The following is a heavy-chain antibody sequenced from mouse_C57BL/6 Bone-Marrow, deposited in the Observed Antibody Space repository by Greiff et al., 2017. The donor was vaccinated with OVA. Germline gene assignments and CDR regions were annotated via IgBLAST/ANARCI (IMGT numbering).Heavy chain of an antibody. Sequence: EVQLQQSGPELVKPGASVKISCKASGYSFTGYYMNWVKQSPEKSLEWIGAINPSTGGTTYNQKFKAKATLTVDKSSSTAYMQLKSLTSEDSAVYYCARVYIYYGSSYWYFDVWGTGTTVTVSS. J-gene: IGHJ1*03. CDR1: GYSFTGYY. CDR3: ARVYIYYGSSYWYFDV. CDR2: INPSTGGT. D-gene: IGHD1-1*01. V-gene: IGHV1-42*01.